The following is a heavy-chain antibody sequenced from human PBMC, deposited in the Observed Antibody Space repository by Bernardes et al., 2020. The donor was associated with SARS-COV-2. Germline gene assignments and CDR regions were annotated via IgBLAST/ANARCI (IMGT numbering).Heavy chain of an antibody. CDR2: ISSSSSYI. V-gene: IGHV3-21*01. Sequence: GGSLRLSCAASGFTFSSYSMNWVRQAPGKGLEWVSSISSSSSYIYYADSVKGRFTISRDNAKNSLYLQMNSLRAEDTAVYYCASRRHSYAPDFDLWGRGTLVTVSS. CDR1: GFTFSSYS. D-gene: IGHD5-18*01. CDR3: ASRRHSYAPDFDL. J-gene: IGHJ2*01.